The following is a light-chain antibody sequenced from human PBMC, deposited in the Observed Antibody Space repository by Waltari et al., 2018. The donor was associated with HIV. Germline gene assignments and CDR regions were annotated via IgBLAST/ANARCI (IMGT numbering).Light chain of an antibody. J-gene: IGKJ3*01. CDR3: QQSFDVPLV. CDR1: ESSSFY. Sequence: DIQMTQSPSSLSASVGDRVTISCRASESSSFYLNWYQQKPGKAPNLLIYDASSLQSGLPPRFSGSGSGTEFTLTITNLQPEDFATYFCQQSFDVPLVFGPGTRVD. V-gene: IGKV1-39*01. CDR2: DAS.